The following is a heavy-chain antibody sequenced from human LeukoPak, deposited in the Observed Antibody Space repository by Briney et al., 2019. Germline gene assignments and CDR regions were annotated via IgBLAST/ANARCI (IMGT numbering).Heavy chain of an antibody. Sequence: PGGSLRLSCAASGFTFSSYAMSWVRQAPGKGLEWVSASGSGGSTYYADSVKGRFTISRDNSKNTLYLQMNNLRTEDTALYYCANEKTLTFDYWGRGTLVTVSS. CDR1: GFTFSSYA. D-gene: IGHD3-9*01. J-gene: IGHJ4*02. CDR2: SGSGGST. V-gene: IGHV3-23*01. CDR3: ANEKTLTFDY.